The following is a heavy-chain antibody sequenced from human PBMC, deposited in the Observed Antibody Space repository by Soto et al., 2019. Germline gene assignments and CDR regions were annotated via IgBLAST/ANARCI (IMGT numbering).Heavy chain of an antibody. CDR1: GFTFSRYA. J-gene: IGHJ2*01. Sequence: QVQLVESGGGVVQPGRSLRLSCAASGFTFSRYAMHWVRQAPGKGLEWVAVISYDGSNKYYADSVKGRFTISRDNSKNTLYLQMKSLRAEDTAVYYCARDPLWATGMVLWYFDLWGRGTLVTVSS. CDR2: ISYDGSNK. D-gene: IGHD5-18*01. V-gene: IGHV3-30-3*01. CDR3: ARDPLWATGMVLWYFDL.